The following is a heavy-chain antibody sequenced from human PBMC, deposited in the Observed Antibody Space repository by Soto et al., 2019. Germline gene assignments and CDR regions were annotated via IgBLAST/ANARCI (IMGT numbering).Heavy chain of an antibody. CDR1: GGSISSYY. CDR3: ASSSGWYGDWFDP. V-gene: IGHV4-59*01. J-gene: IGHJ5*02. D-gene: IGHD6-19*01. Sequence: PETLSLTCTVSGGSISSYYWSWIRRPPGKGLEWIGYIYYSGSTNYNPSLKSRVTISVDTSKNQFSLKLSSVTAADTAVYYCASSSGWYGDWFDPWGQGTLVTVSS. CDR2: IYYSGST.